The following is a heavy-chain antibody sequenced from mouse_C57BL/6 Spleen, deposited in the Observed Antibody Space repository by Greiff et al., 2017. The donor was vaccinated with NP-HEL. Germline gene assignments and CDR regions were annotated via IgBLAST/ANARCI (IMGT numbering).Heavy chain of an antibody. D-gene: IGHD3-3*01. CDR1: GFTFSSYA. CDR2: ISDGGSYT. CDR3: ARDEGWDYFDY. Sequence: EVMLVESGGGLVKPGGSLKLSCAASGFTFSSYAMSWVRQTPEKRLEWVATISDGGSYTYYPDNVKGRFTISRDNAKNNLYLQMSHLKSEDTAMYYCARDEGWDYFDYWGQGTTLTVSS. V-gene: IGHV5-4*01. J-gene: IGHJ2*01.